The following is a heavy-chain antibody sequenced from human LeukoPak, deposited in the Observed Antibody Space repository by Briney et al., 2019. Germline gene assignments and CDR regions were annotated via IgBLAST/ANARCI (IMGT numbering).Heavy chain of an antibody. CDR1: GYTFTSYY. CDR3: AREGRRYCSSTSCYNDY. V-gene: IGHV1-46*03. CDR2: INPSGGST. D-gene: IGHD2-2*02. J-gene: IGHJ4*02. Sequence: ASVKVSCKASGYTFTSYYMHWVRQAPGQGLEWMGIINPSGGSTSYAQKFQGRVTMTRDTSTSTVYMELSSLRSEDTAVYYCAREGRRYCSSTSCYNDYRGQGTLVTVSS.